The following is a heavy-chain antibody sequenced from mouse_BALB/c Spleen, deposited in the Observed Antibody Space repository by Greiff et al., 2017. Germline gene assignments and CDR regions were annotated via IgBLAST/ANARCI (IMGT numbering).Heavy chain of an antibody. Sequence: EVKVVESGGGLVKPGGSLKLSCAASGFTFSDYYMYWVRQTPEKRLEWVATISDGGSYTYYPDSVKGRFTISRDNAKNNLYLQMSSLKSEDTAMYYCARDLLDYGSSWFAYWGQGTLVTVSA. CDR3: ARDLLDYGSSWFAY. CDR1: GFTFSDYY. CDR2: ISDGGSYT. D-gene: IGHD2-2*01. J-gene: IGHJ3*01. V-gene: IGHV5-4*02.